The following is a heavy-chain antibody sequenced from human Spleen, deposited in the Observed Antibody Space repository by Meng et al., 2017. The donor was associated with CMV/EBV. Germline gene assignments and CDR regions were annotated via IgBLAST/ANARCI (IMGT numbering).Heavy chain of an antibody. CDR2: ISSTGSTI. V-gene: IGHV3-11*01. CDR1: GFTFNDYY. Sequence: GEFLKISCAASGFTFNDYYMSWIRQAPGKGLEWVSDISSTGSTIYYADSVKGRFTISRDNAKNSLYLQMNTLRAEDTAVYYCARDVDYSNYDYYFDYWGQGTLVTVSS. CDR3: ARDVDYSNYDYYFDY. D-gene: IGHD4-11*01. J-gene: IGHJ4*02.